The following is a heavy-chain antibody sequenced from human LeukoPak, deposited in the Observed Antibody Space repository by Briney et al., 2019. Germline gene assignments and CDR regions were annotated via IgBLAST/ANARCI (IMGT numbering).Heavy chain of an antibody. D-gene: IGHD3-16*01. CDR1: GFTFSSYG. Sequence: GGSLRLSCAASGFTFSSYGMHWVRQAPGKGLEWVAVISYDGSNKYYADSVKGRFTISRDNSKNTLYLQMNSLRAEDTAVYYCAKVPFGAWGHYFDYWGQGTLVTVSS. CDR2: ISYDGSNK. V-gene: IGHV3-30*18. CDR3: AKVPFGAWGHYFDY. J-gene: IGHJ4*02.